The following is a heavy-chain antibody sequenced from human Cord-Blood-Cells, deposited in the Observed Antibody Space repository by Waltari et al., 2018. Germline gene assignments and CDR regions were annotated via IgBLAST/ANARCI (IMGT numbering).Heavy chain of an antibody. CDR3: ARLPYQLLYDWFDP. D-gene: IGHD2-2*02. CDR2: IYYSGST. V-gene: IGHV4-39*01. Sequence: QLQLQESGPGLVKPSETLSLTCTVPGGSISSSSYYWGWIRQPPGKGLEWIGSIYYSGSTYYKPSLKSRVTISVDTSKNQFSLKLSSVTAADTAVYYCARLPYQLLYDWFDPWGQGTLVTVSS. J-gene: IGHJ5*02. CDR1: GGSISSSSYY.